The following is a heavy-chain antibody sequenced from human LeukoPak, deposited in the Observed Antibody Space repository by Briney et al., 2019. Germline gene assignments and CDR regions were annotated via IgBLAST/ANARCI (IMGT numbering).Heavy chain of an antibody. D-gene: IGHD3-10*01. J-gene: IGHJ4*02. V-gene: IGHV3-11*04. CDR3: ARCGDGLPCDFDY. CDR2: ISSISSTM. CDR1: KFTFSDYY. Sequence: GGSLRLSCAASKFTFSDYYMSWIRQAPGKGLEWVSYISSISSTMYYADSVKGRFTISRDNAKNSPYLQMNSLRAEDTAIYYCARCGDGLPCDFDYWGQGTLVTVSS.